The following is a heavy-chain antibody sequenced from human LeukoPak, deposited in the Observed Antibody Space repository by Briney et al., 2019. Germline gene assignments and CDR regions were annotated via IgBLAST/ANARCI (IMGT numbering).Heavy chain of an antibody. V-gene: IGHV1-2*02. CDR2: INPNSGGT. J-gene: IGHJ5*02. D-gene: IGHD2-2*02. CDR3: ARAVVPAAIWWFDP. CDR1: GYTFTGYY. Sequence: ASVKVSCKASGYTFTGYYMHWVRQAPGQGREWMGWINPNSGGTNYAQKFQGRVTMTRDTSISTAYMELSRLRSDDTAVYYCARAVVPAAIWWFDPWGQGTLVTVSS.